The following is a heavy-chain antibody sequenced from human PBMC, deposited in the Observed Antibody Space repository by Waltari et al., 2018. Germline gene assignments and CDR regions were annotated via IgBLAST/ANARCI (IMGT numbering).Heavy chain of an antibody. CDR1: GDSISGNYW. D-gene: IGHD2-2*01. CDR3: AGDRAIGLFFDY. CDR2: VHHSGNT. Sequence: QVQLQESGQGLVKPSGTLSLTCAVSGDSISGNYWWSWVRQSPEKGLEWIGQVHHSGNTHYTPSLQSRVTISVDKPMNQFSLNLNSVTAADTAVYYCAGDRAIGLFFDYWGRGTLVTVSS. V-gene: IGHV4-4*02. J-gene: IGHJ4*02.